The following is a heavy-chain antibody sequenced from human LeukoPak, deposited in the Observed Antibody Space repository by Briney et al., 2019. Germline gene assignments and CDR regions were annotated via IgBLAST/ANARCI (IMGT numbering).Heavy chain of an antibody. V-gene: IGHV3-30*03. CDR2: ISYDGSNK. D-gene: IGHD6-19*01. CDR1: GFTFSSYG. J-gene: IGHJ6*02. CDR3: ARGSSGWWDV. Sequence: GGSLRLSCAASGFTFSSYGMHWVRQAPGKGLEWVAVISYDGSNKYYADSVKGRFTISRDNAKNSLYLQMNSLRAEDTAVYYCARGSSGWWDVWGQGTTVTVSS.